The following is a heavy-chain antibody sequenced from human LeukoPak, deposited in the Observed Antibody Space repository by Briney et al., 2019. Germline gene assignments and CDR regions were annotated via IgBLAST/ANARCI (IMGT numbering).Heavy chain of an antibody. CDR2: IYYSGST. D-gene: IGHD5-18*01. CDR1: GGSISSYY. CDR3: ARGSGYSYGPDY. V-gene: IGHV4-59*01. J-gene: IGHJ4*02. Sequence: SETLSLTCTVSGGSISSYYWGWIRQPPGKGLEWIGYIYYSGSTNYNPSLKSRVTISVDTSKNQFSLKLSSVTAADTAVYYCARGSGYSYGPDYWGQGTLVTVSS.